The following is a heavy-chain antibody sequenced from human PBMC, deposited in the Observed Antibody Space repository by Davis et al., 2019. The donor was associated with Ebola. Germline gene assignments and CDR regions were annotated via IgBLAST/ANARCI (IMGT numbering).Heavy chain of an antibody. CDR3: ARGLDSSAW. CDR2: INPNSGGT. V-gene: IGHV1-2*06. Sequence: ASVKVSCKASGYTFTAFFIHWVRQSPGQGLEWMGRINPNSGGTNYAQNFQGRVTMTRDTSINTAYMELSRLTSDDTAIYYCARGLDSSAWWGQGTLVTVSS. J-gene: IGHJ4*02. CDR1: GYTFTAFF. D-gene: IGHD6-25*01.